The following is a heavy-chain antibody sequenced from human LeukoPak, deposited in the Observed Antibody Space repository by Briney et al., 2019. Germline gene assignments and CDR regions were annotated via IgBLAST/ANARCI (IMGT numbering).Heavy chain of an antibody. CDR3: ARVLEYSYGYSGEAEGDAFDI. V-gene: IGHV6-1*01. CDR2: TYYRSKWYN. CDR1: GDSVSSNSAA. D-gene: IGHD5-18*01. Sequence: SQTLSLTCAISGDSVSSNSAAWNWIRQSPSRGLEWLGRTYYRSKWYNDYAVSVESRITINPDTSKNQFSLQLNSVTPEDTAVYYCARVLEYSYGYSGEAEGDAFDIWGQGTMVTVSS. J-gene: IGHJ3*02.